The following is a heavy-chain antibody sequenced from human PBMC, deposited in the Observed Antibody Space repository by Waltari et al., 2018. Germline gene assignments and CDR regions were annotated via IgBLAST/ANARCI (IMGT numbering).Heavy chain of an antibody. CDR1: GYSLSSGYY. J-gene: IGHJ3*02. V-gene: IGHV4-38-2*02. Sequence: LVKPSETLSLTCAVSGYSLSSGYYWGWIRQPPGKGLEWNGSIYHSGSTYYNPSLRSRVTISVDTSKNQFSLKLSSVTAADTAVYYCARDVSYYYDSSGYYALQTGAFDIWGQGTMVTVSS. CDR3: ARDVSYYYDSSGYYALQTGAFDI. CDR2: IYHSGST. D-gene: IGHD3-22*01.